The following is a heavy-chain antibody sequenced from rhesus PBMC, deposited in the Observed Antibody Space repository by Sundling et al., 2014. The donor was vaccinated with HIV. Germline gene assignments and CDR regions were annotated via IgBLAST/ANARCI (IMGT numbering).Heavy chain of an antibody. J-gene: IGHJ6*01. CDR1: GGSISSSNW. Sequence: QVQLQESGPGLVKPSETLSLTCAVSGGSISSSNWWSWIRQPPGKGLEWIGSIYGNSASTYYNPSLRSRVTVSKDTSKTQFSLKLTSVTTADTAVYYCASGEGSGISIWYGLASWGQGVVVAVSA. CDR2: IYGNSAST. D-gene: IGHD6-25*01. CDR3: ASGEGSGISIWYGLAS. V-gene: IGHV4-65*02.